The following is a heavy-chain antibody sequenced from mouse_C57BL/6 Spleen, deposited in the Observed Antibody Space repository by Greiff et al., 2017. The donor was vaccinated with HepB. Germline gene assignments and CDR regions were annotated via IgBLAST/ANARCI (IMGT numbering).Heavy chain of an antibody. J-gene: IGHJ4*01. CDR3: AREGKLRAMDY. D-gene: IGHD1-1*01. Sequence: QVQLQQSGAELVRPGPSVKMSCKASGYTFTNYWIGWAKQRPGHGLEWIGDIYPGGGYTNYNEKFKGKATLTADTSSSTAYMQFSSLTSEDSAIYYCAREGKLRAMDYWGQGTSVTVSS. CDR1: GYTFTNYW. CDR2: IYPGGGYT. V-gene: IGHV1-63*01.